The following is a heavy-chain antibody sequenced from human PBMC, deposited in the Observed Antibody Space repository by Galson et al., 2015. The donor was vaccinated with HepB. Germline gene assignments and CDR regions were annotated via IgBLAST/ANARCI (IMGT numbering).Heavy chain of an antibody. CDR2: ISYDGSNK. D-gene: IGHD3-22*01. CDR3: AKELGYYYDSSGYFDY. V-gene: IGHV3-30*18. CDR1: GFTFSSYG. J-gene: IGHJ4*02. Sequence: SLRLSCAASGFTFSSYGMHWVRQAPGKGLEWVAVISYDGSNKYYADSVKGRFTISRDNSKNTLYLQMNSLRAEDTAVYYCAKELGYYYDSSGYFDYWGQGTLVTVSS.